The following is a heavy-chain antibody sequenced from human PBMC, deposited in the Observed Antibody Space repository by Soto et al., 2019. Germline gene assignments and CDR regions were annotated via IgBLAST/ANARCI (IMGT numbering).Heavy chain of an antibody. V-gene: IGHV3-23*01. Sequence: EVQLLESGGGLVQPGGSLRLSCAASGFTFSSYAMNWVRQAPGKGLEWVSVISGSGDSTYYADSVKGRFSISRDNSKNTVYQPMNGVGAEDTAVYYCARRASGWFFDCWGQGNLVTVSS. J-gene: IGHJ4*02. D-gene: IGHD6-19*01. CDR3: ARRASGWFFDC. CDR2: ISGSGDST. CDR1: GFTFSSYA.